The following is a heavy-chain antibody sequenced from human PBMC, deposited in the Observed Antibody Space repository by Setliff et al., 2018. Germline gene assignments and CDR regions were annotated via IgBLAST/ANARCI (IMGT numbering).Heavy chain of an antibody. CDR1: GGSITSDNW. J-gene: IGHJ3*02. D-gene: IGHD1-1*01. Sequence: SETLSLTCAVSGGSITSDNWWSWVRQPPGKGLEWIGEIYRTGGTNYNPSLKSRLTMSVDKSKNEYSLNLNSVTAADTAVYYCASGPDSGMMEAFDIWGQGTMVTVSS. CDR3: ASGPDSGMMEAFDI. V-gene: IGHV4-4*02. CDR2: IYRTGGT.